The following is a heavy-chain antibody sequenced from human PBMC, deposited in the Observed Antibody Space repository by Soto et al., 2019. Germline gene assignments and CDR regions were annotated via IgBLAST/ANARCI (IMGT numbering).Heavy chain of an antibody. CDR2: IYYSGST. V-gene: IGHV4-31*01. D-gene: IGHD3-10*01. J-gene: IGHJ4*02. CDR1: GGSISSGGYY. Sequence: QVQLQESGPGLVKPSQTLSLTCTVSGGSISSGGYYWSWIRQHPGKGLEWIGYIYYSGSTYYNPSITILVTISADTSKNQFSLKLSSVTAADTAVYYCASIVSSAHGEFSDWGQGTLVTVSS. CDR3: ASIVSSAHGEFSD.